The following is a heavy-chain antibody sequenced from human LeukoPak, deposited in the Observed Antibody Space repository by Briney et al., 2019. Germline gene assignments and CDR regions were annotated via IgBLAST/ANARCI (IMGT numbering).Heavy chain of an antibody. D-gene: IGHD3-10*01. J-gene: IGHJ4*02. CDR3: ARDRPTGASRVFLVQ. Sequence: SETLSLTCAVYGGSFSGYYWSWIRQPPGKGLEWIGEINHSGSTNYNPSLKSRVTISVDTSKNQFSLKLSSVTAADTAVYYCARDRPTGASRVFLVQWGQGTMVTVSS. CDR2: INHSGST. CDR1: GGSFSGYY. V-gene: IGHV4-34*01.